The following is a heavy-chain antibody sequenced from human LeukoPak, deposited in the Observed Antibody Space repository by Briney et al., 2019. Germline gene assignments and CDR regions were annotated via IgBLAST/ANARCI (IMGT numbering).Heavy chain of an antibody. V-gene: IGHV1-18*01. CDR3: ARDLGGIVEADAFDI. CDR2: TSAYNGNT. J-gene: IGHJ3*02. CDR1: GYTFTSYG. D-gene: IGHD3-22*01. Sequence: ASVKVSCKASGYTFTSYGISWVRQAPGQGLEWMGWTSAYNGNTNYAQKLQGRVTMTTDTSTSTAYMGLRSLRSDDTAVYYCARDLGGIVEADAFDIWGQGTMVTVSS.